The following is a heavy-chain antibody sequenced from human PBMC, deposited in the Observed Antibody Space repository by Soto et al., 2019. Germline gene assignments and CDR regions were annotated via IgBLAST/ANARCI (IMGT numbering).Heavy chain of an antibody. CDR3: ARHGVYEYYYYYYGMDV. Sequence: SETLSLTCTVSGGSISSYSYYWGWIRQPPGKGLEWIGSIYYSGSTYYNPSLKSRVTISVDTSKNQFSLKLSSVTAADTAVYYCARHGVYEYYYYYYGMDVWGQGTTVTVSS. CDR2: IYYSGST. J-gene: IGHJ6*02. D-gene: IGHD6-13*01. CDR1: GGSISSYSYY. V-gene: IGHV4-39*01.